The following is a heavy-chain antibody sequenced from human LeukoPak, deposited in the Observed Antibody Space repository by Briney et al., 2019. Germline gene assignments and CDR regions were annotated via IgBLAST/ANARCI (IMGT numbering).Heavy chain of an antibody. CDR3: ARANYGSGTRWLDP. CDR2: INAGNDNT. V-gene: IGHV1-3*01. D-gene: IGHD3-10*01. J-gene: IGHJ5*02. CDR1: GYTFAIYG. Sequence: ASVKVSCKASGYTFAIYGIHWVRQAPGQGLEWMGWINAGNDNTKYSQKFQDRVTITRDTSASVVYMELSSLRSEDTAVYYCARANYGSGTRWLDPWGQGTLVTVSS.